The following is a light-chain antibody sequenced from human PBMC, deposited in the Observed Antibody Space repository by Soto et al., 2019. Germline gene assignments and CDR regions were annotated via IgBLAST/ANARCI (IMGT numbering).Light chain of an antibody. CDR1: TGPVTGGHY. CDR2: DTS. V-gene: IGLV7-46*01. Sequence: QAVVTQEPSLTVSPGGTVTLTCGSSTGPVTGGHYPYWIQQKPGQAPRTLIYDTSNKHSWTPARFSGSLLGGKAALTLSXXXXXXXXEYYCLLTYSGASYVFGTGTKLTVL. CDR3: LLTYSGASYV. J-gene: IGLJ1*01.